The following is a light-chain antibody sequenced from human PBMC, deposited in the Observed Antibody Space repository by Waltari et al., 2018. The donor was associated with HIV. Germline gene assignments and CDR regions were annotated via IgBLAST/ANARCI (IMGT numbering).Light chain of an antibody. Sequence: QSALAQPASVSGSLGQSIAIPCTGSTSDIAGYHYVSWYQQHAGDSPKLLIYDGSQRPSGVSDRFSGSRSGNTASLTISRLQTDDEADYFCSSYTTTGTYVVFGGGTKVSVL. CDR2: DGS. CDR1: TSDIAGYHY. V-gene: IGLV2-14*03. CDR3: SSYTTTGTYVV. J-gene: IGLJ2*01.